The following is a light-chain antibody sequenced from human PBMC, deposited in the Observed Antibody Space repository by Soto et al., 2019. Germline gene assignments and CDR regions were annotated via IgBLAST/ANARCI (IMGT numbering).Light chain of an antibody. V-gene: IGKV3-11*01. Sequence: EVVLTQSPATLSVSPGEGATLSCRASQSINTYLAWYQQKPGQAPRLLIYDASKRATGIPARFSGSGSGTNFTLTISSLEPEDFAVYYCQQRSNWITFGQGTRLEIK. CDR2: DAS. CDR3: QQRSNWIT. CDR1: QSINTY. J-gene: IGKJ5*01.